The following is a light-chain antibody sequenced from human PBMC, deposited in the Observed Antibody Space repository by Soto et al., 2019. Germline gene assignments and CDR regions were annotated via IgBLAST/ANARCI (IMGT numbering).Light chain of an antibody. CDR3: QQYNSYSWP. CDR2: KVS. Sequence: DIQMTQSPSTLSASVGDRVTITCRASQSVNDWLAWYQQKPGKASNLLIYKVSNLESGVPSRFSGSGSGTEFTLTISSLQPDDFATYYCQQYNSYSWPFGQGTKVEIK. V-gene: IGKV1-5*03. CDR1: QSVNDW. J-gene: IGKJ1*01.